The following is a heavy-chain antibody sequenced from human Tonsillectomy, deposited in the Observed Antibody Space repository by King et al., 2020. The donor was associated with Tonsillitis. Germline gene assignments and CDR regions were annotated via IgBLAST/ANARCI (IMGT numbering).Heavy chain of an antibody. D-gene: IGHD3-16*02. V-gene: IGHV3-30*18. CDR2: ISYDGGSE. CDR1: GFTFSDYG. CDR3: AKERRLGGELSSAYYFDY. Sequence: HVQLVESGGGVVQPGRSLRLSCAASGFTFSDYGMHWVRQAPGKGLEWVAVISYDGGSEYYGDSVKGRFTISRDNSKNTLYLQMNSLRAEDTAVYYCAKERRLGGELSSAYYFDYWGQGTLVTVSS. J-gene: IGHJ4*02.